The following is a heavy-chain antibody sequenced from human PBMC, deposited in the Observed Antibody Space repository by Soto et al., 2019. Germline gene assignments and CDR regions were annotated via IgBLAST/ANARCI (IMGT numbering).Heavy chain of an antibody. D-gene: IGHD3-22*01. J-gene: IGHJ4*02. CDR1: GYTLTELS. CDR3: ATTFYDSSGYSPFDY. Sequence: ASVKVSCKVSGYTLTELSMHWVRQAPGKGLEWMGGFDSEDGETIYAQKFQGRVTMTEDTSTDTAYMELSSLRSEDTAVYYCATTFYDSSGYSPFDYWGQGNLVTASS. V-gene: IGHV1-24*01. CDR2: FDSEDGET.